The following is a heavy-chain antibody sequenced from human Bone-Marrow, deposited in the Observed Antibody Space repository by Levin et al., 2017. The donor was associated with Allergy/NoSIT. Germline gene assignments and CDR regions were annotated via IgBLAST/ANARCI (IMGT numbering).Heavy chain of an antibody. CDR2: IKQDGSEK. J-gene: IGHJ6*03. Sequence: GGSLRLSCAASGFTFSSYWMSWVRQAPGKGLEWVANIKQDGSEKYYVDSVKGRFTISRDNAKNSLYLQMNSLRAEDTAVYYCARGAADIRILGSFPYYYYYMDVWGKGTTVTVSS. CDR3: ARGAADIRILGSFPYYYYYMDV. CDR1: GFTFSSYW. V-gene: IGHV3-7*03. D-gene: IGHD3-10*02.